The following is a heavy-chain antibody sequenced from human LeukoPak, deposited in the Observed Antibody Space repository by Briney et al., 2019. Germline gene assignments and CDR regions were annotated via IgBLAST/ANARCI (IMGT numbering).Heavy chain of an antibody. CDR1: GFTFSSYA. Sequence: GGSLRLSCAASGFTFSSYAMHWVRQAPGKGLEWVAVISYDGSNKYYADSVKGRFTISRDNSKNTLYLQMNSLRAEDTAVYYCAVHNSGFCYWGQGTQVTVSS. D-gene: IGHD3-22*01. J-gene: IGHJ4*02. V-gene: IGHV3-30*04. CDR2: ISYDGSNK. CDR3: AVHNSGFCY.